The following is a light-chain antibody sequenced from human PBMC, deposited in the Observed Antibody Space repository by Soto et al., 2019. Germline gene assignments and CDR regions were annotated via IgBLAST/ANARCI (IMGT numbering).Light chain of an antibody. Sequence: QSALTQPPSASGSRGQSVTISCTGTSSDVGSYNYVSWYQQHPGKAPKLMIYEVSKRPSGVPDRFSGSKSGNTASLTVSGLQAEDEAEYYCSSYGGITPVVFGGGTKLTVL. J-gene: IGLJ2*01. CDR2: EVS. V-gene: IGLV2-8*01. CDR3: SSYGGITPVV. CDR1: SSDVGSYNY.